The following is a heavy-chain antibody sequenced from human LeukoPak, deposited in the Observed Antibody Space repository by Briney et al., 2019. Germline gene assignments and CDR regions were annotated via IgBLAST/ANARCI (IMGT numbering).Heavy chain of an antibody. Sequence: PSETLSLTRTVSGGSLNNYYWSWIRPPAGQGLDWIGDIYYSGCTDYNPSLKSRVSISVDTSKYLFSLKLSSVTAADTAVYYCARVVPYNYGYVDYWGQGTLVTVSS. CDR2: IYYSGCT. J-gene: IGHJ4*02. CDR3: ARVVPYNYGYVDY. V-gene: IGHV4-59*01. D-gene: IGHD5-18*01. CDR1: GGSLNNYY.